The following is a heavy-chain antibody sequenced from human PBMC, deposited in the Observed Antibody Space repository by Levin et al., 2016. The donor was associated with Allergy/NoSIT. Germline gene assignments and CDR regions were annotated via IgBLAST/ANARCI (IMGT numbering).Heavy chain of an antibody. V-gene: IGHV5-10-1*01. D-gene: IGHD6-19*01. CDR2: IDPSDSYT. CDR1: GYSFTSYW. Sequence: GESLKISCKGSGYSFTSYWISWVRQMPGKGLEWMGRIDPSDSYTNYSPSFQGHVTISADKSISTAYLQWSSLKASDTAMYYCATLGIAVAGKGTDYYYGMDVWGQGTTVTVSS. J-gene: IGHJ6*02. CDR3: ATLGIAVAGKGTDYYYGMDV.